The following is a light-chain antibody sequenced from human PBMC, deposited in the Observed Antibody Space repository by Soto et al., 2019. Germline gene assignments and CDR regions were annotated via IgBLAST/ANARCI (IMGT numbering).Light chain of an antibody. CDR1: QSISNW. V-gene: IGKV1-5*03. CDR2: KAS. CDR3: QQYDTYSPYT. Sequence: DIQMTQFPSTLSASVGDRVTITCRASQSISNWLAWYQRKPGKAPKLLIYKASSLQSGVPSRFSGSGSGTEFTLTISSLQPDDFATYSCQQYDTYSPYTFGQGTKLEIK. J-gene: IGKJ2*01.